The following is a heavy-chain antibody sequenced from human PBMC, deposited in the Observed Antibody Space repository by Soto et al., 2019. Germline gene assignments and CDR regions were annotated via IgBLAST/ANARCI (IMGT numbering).Heavy chain of an antibody. Sequence: EVQLVESGGGLVQPGGSLRLSCAASGFTFSSYWMSWVRQAPGKGLEWVANIKQDGSEKYYVDSVKGRFTISRDNAKNSLYLQMNSLRAEDTAVYYCARDARGLVQLDPEGWFDPWGQGTLVTVSS. D-gene: IGHD1-1*01. CDR2: IKQDGSEK. J-gene: IGHJ5*02. CDR3: ARDARGLVQLDPEGWFDP. V-gene: IGHV3-7*01. CDR1: GFTFSSYW.